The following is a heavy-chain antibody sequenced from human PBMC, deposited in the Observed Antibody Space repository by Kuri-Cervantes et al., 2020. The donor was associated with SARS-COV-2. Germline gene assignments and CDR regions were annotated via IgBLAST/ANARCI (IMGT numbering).Heavy chain of an antibody. J-gene: IGHJ4*02. D-gene: IGHD2-2*02. CDR1: GYSFTSYW. CDR2: IYPGDSDT. CDR3: ARQSADCSSTSCYIDY. V-gene: IGHV5-51*01. Sequence: GESLKISCKGSGYSFTSYWIGWVRQMPEKGLEWMGIIYPGDSDTRYSPSFQGQVTISADKSISTAYLQWSSLKASDTAMYYCARQSADCSSTSCYIDYWGQGTLVTVSS.